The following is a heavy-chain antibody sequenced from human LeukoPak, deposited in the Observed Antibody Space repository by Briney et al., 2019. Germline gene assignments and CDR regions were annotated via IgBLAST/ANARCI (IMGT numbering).Heavy chain of an antibody. J-gene: IGHJ4*02. CDR3: ASSHSSSWHSDY. CDR1: GYTITGYY. CDR2: INPSGGST. Sequence: ASVKVSCKASGYTITGYYMHWVRQAPGQGLEWMGIINPSGGSTSYAQKFQGRVTMTRDPSTSTVYMELSSLRSEDTAVYYCASSHSSSWHSDYWGQGTLVTVSS. D-gene: IGHD6-13*01. V-gene: IGHV1-46*01.